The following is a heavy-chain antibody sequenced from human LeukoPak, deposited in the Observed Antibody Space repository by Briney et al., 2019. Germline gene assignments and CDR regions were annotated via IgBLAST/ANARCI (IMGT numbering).Heavy chain of an antibody. CDR2: MNPNSGNT. D-gene: IGHD6-6*01. J-gene: IGHJ4*02. CDR3: ARGSSWRPFDY. V-gene: IGHV1-8*03. CDR1: GFTFTSYD. Sequence: GASVKVSCKASGFTFTSYDINWVRQATGQGLEWMGWMNPNSGNTGYAQKFQGRVTITRNTSISTAYMELSSLRSEDTAVYYCARGSSWRPFDYWGQGTLVTVSS.